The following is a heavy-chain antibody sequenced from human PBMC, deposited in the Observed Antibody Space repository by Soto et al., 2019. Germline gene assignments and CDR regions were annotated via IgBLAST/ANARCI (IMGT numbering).Heavy chain of an antibody. V-gene: IGHV4-59*08. D-gene: IGHD6-19*01. Sequence: SETLSLTCTVSGGSISSYYWSWIRQPPGKGLEWIGYIYYSGSTNYNPSLKSRVTISVDTSKNQFSLKLSSVTAADTAVYYCARHQAVAGTRGWLDPWGQGTLVTVS. CDR2: IYYSGST. J-gene: IGHJ5*02. CDR1: GGSISSYY. CDR3: ARHQAVAGTRGWLDP.